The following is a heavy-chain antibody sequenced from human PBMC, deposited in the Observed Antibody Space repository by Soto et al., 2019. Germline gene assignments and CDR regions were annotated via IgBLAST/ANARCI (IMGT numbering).Heavy chain of an antibody. Sequence: QLQLQESGPGLVKPSETLSLTCTVSGGSISSSSYYWGWIRQPPGKGLEWIGSIYYSGSTYYNPSLKSRVTISVDTSKNQFSLKLSSVTAADTAVYYCARHQTKTSGITMVRGGLNMDYWGQGTLVTVSS. CDR1: GGSISSSSYY. J-gene: IGHJ4*02. CDR2: IYYSGST. CDR3: ARHQTKTSGITMVRGGLNMDY. V-gene: IGHV4-39*01. D-gene: IGHD3-10*01.